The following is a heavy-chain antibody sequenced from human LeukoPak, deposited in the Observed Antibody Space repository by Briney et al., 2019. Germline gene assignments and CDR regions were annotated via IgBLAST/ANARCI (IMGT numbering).Heavy chain of an antibody. Sequence: ASVKTSCKASGYSFSAYYMHWVRQAPGQGLDWMGVINPSGGSTSYALKFQDRVTVSRDTFTSTVYMELSSLRSDDTAVYYCTRTSRAVGFGDFDWFDPWGQGTLVTVSS. CDR3: TRTSRAVGFGDFDWFDP. V-gene: IGHV1-46*01. CDR1: GYSFSAYY. J-gene: IGHJ5*02. D-gene: IGHD3-10*01. CDR2: INPSGGST.